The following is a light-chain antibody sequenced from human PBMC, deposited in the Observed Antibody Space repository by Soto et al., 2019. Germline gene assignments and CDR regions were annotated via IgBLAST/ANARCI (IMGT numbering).Light chain of an antibody. Sequence: QSALTQPASVSGSPGQSITISCTGTSSDVGGYNYVSWYQHHPGKAPKLMIYDVIKRPSGVPDRFSGSKSGNTASLTIYGLKAEDEAEYHCCSYAGSYTHVFGTGTKLTVL. CDR3: CSYAGSYTHV. CDR1: SSDVGGYNY. V-gene: IGLV2-11*01. CDR2: DVI. J-gene: IGLJ1*01.